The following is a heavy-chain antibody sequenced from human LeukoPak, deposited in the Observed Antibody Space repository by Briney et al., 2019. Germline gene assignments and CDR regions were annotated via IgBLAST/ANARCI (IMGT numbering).Heavy chain of an antibody. CDR3: ARVSPPSYYYYGMDV. V-gene: IGHV3-11*01. CDR2: ISSSGSTI. J-gene: IGHJ6*02. Sequence: GSLRLSCAASASTFSSLAISWIRQAPGKGREWVSYISSSGSTIYYADSVKGRFTSSRDNAKNSLYLQMNSLRAEDTAVYYCARVSPPSYYYYGMDVWGQGTTVTVSS. CDR1: ASTFSSLA.